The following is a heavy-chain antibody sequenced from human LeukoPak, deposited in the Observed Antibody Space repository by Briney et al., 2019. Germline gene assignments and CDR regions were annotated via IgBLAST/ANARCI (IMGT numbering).Heavy chain of an antibody. J-gene: IGHJ3*02. Sequence: GGSLRLSCAASGFTFSSYWMNWVRQAPGKGLVWVSRIASDGSSTTYADSVKGRFTISRDNSKNTLYLQMNSLRAEDTAVYYCAGSYTGYSSGWSFDAFDIWGQGTMVTVSS. CDR2: IASDGSST. CDR3: AGSYTGYSSGWSFDAFDI. CDR1: GFTFSSYW. D-gene: IGHD6-19*01. V-gene: IGHV3-74*01.